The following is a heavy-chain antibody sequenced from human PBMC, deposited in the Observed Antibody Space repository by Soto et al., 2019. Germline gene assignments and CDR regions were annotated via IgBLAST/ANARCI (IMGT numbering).Heavy chain of an antibody. V-gene: IGHV4-34*01. D-gene: IGHD3-22*01. J-gene: IGHJ5*01. CDR3: STRAYDTNGYYRFDP. Sequence: SETLSLTCAVYGGSFSGHSWTWIRQSPGKGLEWIGGINHSGRVNYSPSLKSRVTISLDTSKNQFSLTLSAVTAADTAMYYCSTRAYDTNGYYRFDPWGQGTLVTVSS. CDR2: INHSGRV. CDR1: GGSFSGHS.